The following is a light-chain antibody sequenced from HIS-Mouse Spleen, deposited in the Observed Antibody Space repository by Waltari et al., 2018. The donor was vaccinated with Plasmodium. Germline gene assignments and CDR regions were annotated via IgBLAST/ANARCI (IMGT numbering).Light chain of an antibody. Sequence: SYELTQPPSVSVSPGQTASITCSGDKLGYKYACWYQQKPGQSPVLVIYQDSKRPSGSTERFSGSNSGNTGTLTISGIQAMDEADYYCQAWDSSTVVFGGGTKLTVL. CDR2: QDS. J-gene: IGLJ2*01. CDR3: QAWDSSTVV. CDR1: KLGYKY. V-gene: IGLV3-1*01.